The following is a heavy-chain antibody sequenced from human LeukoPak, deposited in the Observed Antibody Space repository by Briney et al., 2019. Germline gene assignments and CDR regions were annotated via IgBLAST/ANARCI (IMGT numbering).Heavy chain of an antibody. CDR1: GFSFSTDG. D-gene: IGHD6-6*01. CDR3: AKDLIAAGWFDP. Sequence: GGSLRLSWAASGFSFSTDGMHWVRQAPAKGLEWVAVISNDGSNKYYADSVKGRFTISRDNSKNTLYLQMNSLRVEDTAVYYCAKDLIAAGWFDPWGQGTLVTVSS. CDR2: ISNDGSNK. V-gene: IGHV3-30*18. J-gene: IGHJ5*02.